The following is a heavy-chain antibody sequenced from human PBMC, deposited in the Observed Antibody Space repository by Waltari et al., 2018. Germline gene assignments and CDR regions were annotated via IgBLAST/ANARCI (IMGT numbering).Heavy chain of an antibody. D-gene: IGHD3-10*01. Sequence: QVQLVQSGAELKKPGASVKVSCKTSGYTFTRYGLNWGRQAPGQGLEWMGWISTDTDKKNYAQKFQGRVTMTTDTSTSTAYMELRSLRSDDTAVYYCTRDPSYGSGSLYNWFDPWGQGTLVTVSS. CDR2: ISTDTDKK. CDR3: TRDPSYGSGSLYNWFDP. V-gene: IGHV1-18*01. CDR1: GYTFTRYG. J-gene: IGHJ5*02.